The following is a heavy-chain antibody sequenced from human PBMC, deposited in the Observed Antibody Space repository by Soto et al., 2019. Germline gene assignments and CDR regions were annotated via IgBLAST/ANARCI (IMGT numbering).Heavy chain of an antibody. Sequence: HPGGSLRLSCAASGFTFSSYSMNWVRQAPGKGLEWVSYISSSSSTIYYADSVKGRLTISRDNAKNSLYLQMNSLRDEDTAVYYCARDKDIVATIIGYYYGMDVWGQGTTVTVSS. J-gene: IGHJ6*02. V-gene: IGHV3-48*02. D-gene: IGHD5-12*01. CDR1: GFTFSSYS. CDR2: ISSSSSTI. CDR3: ARDKDIVATIIGYYYGMDV.